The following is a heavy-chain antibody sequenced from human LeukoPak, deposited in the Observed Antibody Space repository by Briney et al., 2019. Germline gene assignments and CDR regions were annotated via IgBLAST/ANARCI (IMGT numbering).Heavy chain of an antibody. Sequence: GASVKVSCKASGYTFNKYGISWVRQAPGQGLEWMGWISCYNGDTRYAQKFQGRVTMTTDTSTSTVHMELRSLRSDDTAVYYCARDPSNTSGYYVHHDYWGQGALVTVSS. V-gene: IGHV1-18*01. CDR2: ISCYNGDT. CDR3: ARDPSNTSGYYVHHDY. D-gene: IGHD2-2*01. J-gene: IGHJ4*02. CDR1: GYTFNKYG.